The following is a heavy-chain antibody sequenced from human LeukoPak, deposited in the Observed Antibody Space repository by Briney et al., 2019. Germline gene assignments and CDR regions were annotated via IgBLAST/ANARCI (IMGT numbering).Heavy chain of an antibody. CDR2: IIPIFGAA. J-gene: IGHJ4*02. CDR3: VSRGYSGYDYYY. Sequence: SVKVSCKASGGTFSSYAISWGGQSPGQGREWLGGIIPIFGAANYSKTFQVRGTITPDESTSTAYIWLSSFTAEETAACYWVSRGYSGYDYYYWGQGTIVTASS. V-gene: IGHV1-69*13. CDR1: GGTFSSYA. D-gene: IGHD5-12*01.